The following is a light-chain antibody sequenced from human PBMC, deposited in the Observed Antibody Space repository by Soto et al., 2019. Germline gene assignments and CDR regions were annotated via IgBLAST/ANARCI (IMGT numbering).Light chain of an antibody. CDR2: TSS. CDR3: QQSSDTLIT. V-gene: IGKV1-39*01. Sequence: DIQMTQSPSSLSASVGDTISITCRASQNIRNSLNWYQWRPGQGPRLLIYTSSTLQSGVPSRFGGAGSGTEFTLTISSLQPEDFATYFCQQSSDTLITFGGGTKVEI. CDR1: QNIRNS. J-gene: IGKJ4*01.